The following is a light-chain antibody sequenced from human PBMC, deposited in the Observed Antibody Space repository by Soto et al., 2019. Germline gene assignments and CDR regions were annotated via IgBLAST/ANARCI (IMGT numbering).Light chain of an antibody. CDR1: QSVSSN. V-gene: IGKV3-15*01. J-gene: IGKJ1*01. CDR2: GAS. Sequence: EIVMTQSPATLSVSAGERATVSCRASQSVSSNLAWYQQKPGQAPRLLIYGASTRATGIPARFSGSGSGTEFTLTISSLQSEDFAVYYCQQYNNWWTFGQGTKVEIK. CDR3: QQYNNWWT.